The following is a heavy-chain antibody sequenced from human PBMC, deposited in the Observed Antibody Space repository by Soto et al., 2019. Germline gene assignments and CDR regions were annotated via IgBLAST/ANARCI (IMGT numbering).Heavy chain of an antibody. CDR2: ISYDGSNK. CDR1: GFTFSSYA. CDR3: AREPIIKAPTPYLFDI. J-gene: IGHJ3*02. D-gene: IGHD2-15*01. V-gene: IGHV3-30-3*01. Sequence: GGSLRLSCAASGFTFSSYAMHWVRQAPGKGLEWVAVISYDGSNKYYADSVKGRFTISRDNSKNTLYLQMNSLRAEDTAVYYCAREPIIKAPTPYLFDIWGQGTMVTVSS.